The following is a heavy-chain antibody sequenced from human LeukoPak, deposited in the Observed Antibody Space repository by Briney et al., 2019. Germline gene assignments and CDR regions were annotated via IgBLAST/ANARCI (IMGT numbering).Heavy chain of an antibody. V-gene: IGHV3-13*01. CDR1: GFTFRTYD. D-gene: IGHD5-12*01. J-gene: IGHJ6*02. Sequence: GGSLRLSCEASGFTFRTYDFHWVRQVKGIGLEWVSGIGTAGDTYYAGSVKGRFTMSSENAKNSLYLQMNGLRAGDTAIYYCVRVAWLDYHGMDVWGQGTTVTVSS. CDR3: VRVAWLDYHGMDV. CDR2: IGTAGDT.